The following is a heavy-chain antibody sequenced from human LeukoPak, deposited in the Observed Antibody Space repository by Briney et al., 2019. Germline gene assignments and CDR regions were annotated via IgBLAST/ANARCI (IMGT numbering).Heavy chain of an antibody. CDR3: ASHGTTY. CDR2: ITNSNNI. V-gene: IGHV3-21*01. Sequence: PGGSLRLSCAASGFTFTSYSTNWVCQAPGKGVEWVSCITNSNNIYYADSIKGRFTTSRDNAKNPLYLQINSLRAEDTAVYYCASHGTTYWGQGTLVTVSS. J-gene: IGHJ4*02. CDR1: GFTFTSYS. D-gene: IGHD1-1*01.